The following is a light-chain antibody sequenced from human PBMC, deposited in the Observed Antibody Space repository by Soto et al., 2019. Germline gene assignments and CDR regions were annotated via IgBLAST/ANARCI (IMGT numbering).Light chain of an antibody. CDR2: EVS. V-gene: IGLV2-14*01. Sequence: QSALTQPASVSGSPGQSITISCTGTSSDVGGYNYVPWYQHHPGKAPKLMIYEVSNRPSGVSNRFSGSKSGNTASLTISGLQAEDEANYYCNSYTTLSNRVFGTGTKVTVL. CDR1: SSDVGGYNY. CDR3: NSYTTLSNRV. J-gene: IGLJ1*01.